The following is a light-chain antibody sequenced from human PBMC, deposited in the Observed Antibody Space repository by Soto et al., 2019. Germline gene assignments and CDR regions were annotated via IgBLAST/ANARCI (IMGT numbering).Light chain of an antibody. Sequence: EIVLTQSPAILSLSPGERATLSCRASQSIGNFLAWYQQKPCQPHRLLIFDASNRAAGVPARFSGSGSGTDFTPTIRSLEPQDFAVYFCQQRSSWPTITFGQGTRLEIK. CDR1: QSIGNF. J-gene: IGKJ5*01. CDR2: DAS. V-gene: IGKV3-11*01. CDR3: QQRSSWPTIT.